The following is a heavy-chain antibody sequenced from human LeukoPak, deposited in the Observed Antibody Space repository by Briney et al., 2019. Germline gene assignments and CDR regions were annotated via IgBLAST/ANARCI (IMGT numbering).Heavy chain of an antibody. CDR3: GCMTPFDL. V-gene: IGHV3-21*01. Sequence: GGSLRLSCAASGFAFSSYSMNWVRQAPGKGLEWVSSISGSSSYIYYADSVKGRFTISRDNAKNSLYLQMNSLRAEDTAVYYCGCMTPFDLWGRGTLVTVSS. J-gene: IGHJ2*01. CDR1: GFAFSSYS. D-gene: IGHD2-15*01. CDR2: ISGSSSYI.